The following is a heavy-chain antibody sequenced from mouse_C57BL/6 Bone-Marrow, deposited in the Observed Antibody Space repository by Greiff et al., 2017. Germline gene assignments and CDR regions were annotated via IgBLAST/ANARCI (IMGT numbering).Heavy chain of an antibody. CDR3: ASPLITTVVDWYFDV. V-gene: IGHV1-82*01. J-gene: IGHJ1*03. Sequence: VQLQQSGPELVKPGASVKISCKASGYAFSSSWMNWVKQRPGTGLEWIGRIYPGDGDTNYNGKFKGKATLTADKSSSTAYMQLSSLTSDDSAVYFCASPLITTVVDWYFDVWGTGTTVTVSS. CDR1: GYAFSSSW. D-gene: IGHD1-1*01. CDR2: IYPGDGDT.